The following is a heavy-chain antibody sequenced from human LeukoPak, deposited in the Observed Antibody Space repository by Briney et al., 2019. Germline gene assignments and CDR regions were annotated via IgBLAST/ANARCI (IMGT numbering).Heavy chain of an antibody. CDR1: GFTFITYA. V-gene: IGHV3-23*01. CDR3: ARDSGSYLQPTDY. CDR2: IGGSGDST. Sequence: GGALRLSCTASGFTFITYAVTCGRHGPRKRLGRVSYIGGSGDSTYYADSVKGRFTISRDYSKNTLYLQMNSLRADDTALYHCARDSGSYLQPTDYSGQGTLVTVSS. J-gene: IGHJ4*02. D-gene: IGHD1-26*01.